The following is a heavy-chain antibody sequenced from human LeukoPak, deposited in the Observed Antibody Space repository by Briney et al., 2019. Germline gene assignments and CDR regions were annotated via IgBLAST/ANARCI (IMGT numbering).Heavy chain of an antibody. Sequence: GGSPRPSFASPCFTFSFYLVRVGPPASGEGVGVVANKNRNGSEKYYVDSVKGRFTISRDNAKNSLYLQMNSLRAEDTAVYYCARARAYCSSTSCYTAYFDYWGQGTLVTVSS. J-gene: IGHJ4*02. D-gene: IGHD2-2*02. CDR3: ARARAYCSSTSCYTAYFDY. CDR2: KNRNGSEK. CDR1: CFTFSFYL. V-gene: IGHV3-7*01.